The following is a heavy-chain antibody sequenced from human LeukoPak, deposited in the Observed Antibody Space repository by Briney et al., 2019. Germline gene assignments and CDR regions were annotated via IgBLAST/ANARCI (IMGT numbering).Heavy chain of an antibody. V-gene: IGHV4-4*07. CDR3: ASYGGNSGNAFDI. D-gene: IGHD4-23*01. Sequence: KASETLSLTCTVSGGSISSYYWSWVRQPAGKGLEWIGRIYASGNTNYNPSLKSRVAMSVDTSKNQFSLKLRSVTAADTAVYYCASYGGNSGNAFDIWGQGRMVTVSS. CDR2: IYASGNT. J-gene: IGHJ3*02. CDR1: GGSISSYY.